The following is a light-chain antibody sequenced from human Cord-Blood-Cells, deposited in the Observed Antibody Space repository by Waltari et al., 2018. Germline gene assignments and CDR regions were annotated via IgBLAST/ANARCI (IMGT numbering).Light chain of an antibody. Sequence: SYELTQPPSVSVSPGQTASITCSGDTLGDTYACCYHQKPGQSPVLVIYQDSKRPSGIPERFSGSNSGNTATLTISGTQAMDEADYYCQAWDSSTAGGVFGGGTKLTVL. CDR3: QAWDSSTAGGV. V-gene: IGLV3-1*01. CDR1: TLGDTY. J-gene: IGLJ3*02. CDR2: QDS.